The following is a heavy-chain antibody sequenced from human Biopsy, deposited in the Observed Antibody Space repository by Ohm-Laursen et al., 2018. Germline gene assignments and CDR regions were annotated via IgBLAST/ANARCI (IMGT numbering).Heavy chain of an antibody. D-gene: IGHD3-22*01. CDR3: ARVSRSIYDSTFDSFNI. J-gene: IGHJ3*02. CDR2: IDYRGST. V-gene: IGHV4-59*01. Sequence: SLTCSVSGGSFSTYYWTWIRQPPGKGLEWIACIDYRGSTNYNPSLKSRVSISIDTSKNQLSLRLNSVTAADTAVYYCARVSRSIYDSTFDSFNIWGPGTMVTVSS. CDR1: GGSFSTYY.